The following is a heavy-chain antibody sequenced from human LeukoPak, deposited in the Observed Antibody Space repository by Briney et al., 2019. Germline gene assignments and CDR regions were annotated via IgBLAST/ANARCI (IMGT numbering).Heavy chain of an antibody. CDR2: MNPNSGNT. D-gene: IGHD6-13*01. Sequence: ASVKVSCKASGYTFTSYDINWVRQATGQGLEWMGWMNPNSGNTGYAQKFQGRVTMTRNTSISTAYMELNSLRAEDTAVYYCAKDPAYSRQPTGYVGYWGQGTLVTVSS. CDR3: AKDPAYSRQPTGYVGY. CDR1: GYTFTSYD. V-gene: IGHV1-8*01. J-gene: IGHJ4*02.